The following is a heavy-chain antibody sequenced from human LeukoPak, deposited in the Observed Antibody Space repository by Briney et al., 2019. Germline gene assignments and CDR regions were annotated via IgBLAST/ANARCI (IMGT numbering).Heavy chain of an antibody. V-gene: IGHV1-2*02. J-gene: IGHJ6*02. CDR3: ARDGGYSGYDSDGMDV. CDR1: GYTFTSYY. D-gene: IGHD5-12*01. CDR2: INPNSGGT. Sequence: ASVKVSCKASGYTFTSYYMHWVRQAPGQGLEWMGWINPNSGGTNYAQKFQGRVTMTRDTSISTAYMEQSRLRSDDTAVYYCARDGGYSGYDSDGMDVWGQGTTVTVSS.